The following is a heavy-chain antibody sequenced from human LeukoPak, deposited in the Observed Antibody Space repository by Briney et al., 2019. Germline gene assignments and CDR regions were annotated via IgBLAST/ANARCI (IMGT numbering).Heavy chain of an antibody. J-gene: IGHJ4*02. CDR2: IYPGDSDT. Sequence: GESLQISCKGSGYSFTNYWIGWVRQMPGKGLELIGLIYPGDSDTTYSPSFQGQVTISADKSISTAYLQWSSLKASDTAMYYCARRMTRGVITSPFDSWGQGTLVSVSS. CDR1: GYSFTNYW. D-gene: IGHD3-10*01. CDR3: ARRMTRGVITSPFDS. V-gene: IGHV5-51*01.